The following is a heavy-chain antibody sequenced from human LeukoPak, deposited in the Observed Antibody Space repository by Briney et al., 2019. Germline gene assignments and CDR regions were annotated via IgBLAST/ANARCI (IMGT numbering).Heavy chain of an antibody. Sequence: AGGSLRLSCAASGFSFSSYSMKWDRQAPGRGLEWVSYITDSGSTIYYADSVKGRFTISRDNAKNSLYLQMNSLRAEDTAVYYCASSRGSWPDYFDYWGQGTLVTVSS. CDR1: GFSFSSYS. D-gene: IGHD6-13*01. J-gene: IGHJ4*02. CDR3: ASSRGSWPDYFDY. CDR2: ITDSGSTI. V-gene: IGHV3-48*04.